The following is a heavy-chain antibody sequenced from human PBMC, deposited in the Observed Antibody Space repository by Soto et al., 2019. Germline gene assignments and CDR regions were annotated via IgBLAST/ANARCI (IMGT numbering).Heavy chain of an antibody. CDR1: GFTFSSYG. Sequence: GGSLRLSCAASGFTFSSYGMHWVRQAPGKGLEWVAVISYDGSNKYYTDSVKGRFTISRDNSKNTLYLQMNSLRAEDTAVYYCAKEDSSGYHPRRYPDYWGQGTLVTVSS. D-gene: IGHD3-22*01. CDR3: AKEDSSGYHPRRYPDY. J-gene: IGHJ4*02. CDR2: ISYDGSNK. V-gene: IGHV3-30*18.